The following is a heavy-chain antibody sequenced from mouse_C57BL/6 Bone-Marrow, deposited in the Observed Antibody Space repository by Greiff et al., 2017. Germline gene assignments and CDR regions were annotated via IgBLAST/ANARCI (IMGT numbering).Heavy chain of an antibody. CDR3: ARLLFPHWYFDV. V-gene: IGHV15-2*01. CDR1: DSEVFPIAY. J-gene: IGHJ1*03. CDR2: ILPSIGRT. Sequence: QVQLQQSGSELRSPGSSVKLSCKDFDSEVFPIAYMSWVRQKPGQGFEWIGGILPSIGRTIYGEKLEDKATLDADTLSNTAYLELNSLTSEDSAIYYCARLLFPHWYFDVWGTGTTVTVSS. D-gene: IGHD2-1*01.